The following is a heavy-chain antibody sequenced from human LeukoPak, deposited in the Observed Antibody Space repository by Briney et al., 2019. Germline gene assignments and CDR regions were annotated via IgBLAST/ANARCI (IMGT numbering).Heavy chain of an antibody. J-gene: IGHJ4*02. Sequence: GRSLRLSCAASGFTFYDYAMHWVRQAPGKGLEWVSGIRWNSGSIGYADSVKGRFTISRDNAKNSLYLQMNSLRAEDTALYYCAKDIRDTSYYFDTWGQGTLVTVSS. D-gene: IGHD5-18*01. CDR1: GFTFYDYA. V-gene: IGHV3-9*01. CDR3: AKDIRDTSYYFDT. CDR2: IRWNSGSI.